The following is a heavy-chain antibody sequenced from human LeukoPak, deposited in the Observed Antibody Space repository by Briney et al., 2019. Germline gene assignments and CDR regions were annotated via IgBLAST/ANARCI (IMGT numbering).Heavy chain of an antibody. J-gene: IGHJ4*02. CDR2: IYYSGGT. V-gene: IGHV4-59*08. CDR3: ARLWDSSSSLDY. D-gene: IGHD6-6*01. CDR1: GGSLSRYY. Sequence: SETLSFTCTVSGGSLSRYYWTWIRQPPGKGLGLEWIGYIYYSGGTNYNPSLKSRVTISIDTSKNQVSLKLSSVTAADTAVYYCARLWDSSSSLDYWGQGTLVTVSS.